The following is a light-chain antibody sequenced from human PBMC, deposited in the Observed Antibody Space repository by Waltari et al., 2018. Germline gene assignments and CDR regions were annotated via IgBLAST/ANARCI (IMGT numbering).Light chain of an antibody. Sequence: QSALTQPASVSGSPGQSITISCTGSSSDFGGYNYVSWYQQHPGKAPKLMLYDVSNRPSGVSYRLSGSKSGNTASLTISGLQAEYEADYYCSSFTTSSTPYVFGTGTKVTVL. CDR2: DVS. CDR3: SSFTTSSTPYV. CDR1: SSDFGGYNY. V-gene: IGLV2-14*03. J-gene: IGLJ1*01.